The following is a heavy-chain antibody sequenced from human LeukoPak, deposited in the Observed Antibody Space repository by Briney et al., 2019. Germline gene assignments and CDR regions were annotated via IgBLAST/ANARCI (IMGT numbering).Heavy chain of an antibody. CDR1: GFRFSYFW. CDR2: INEDGSQK. Sequence: PGGSLRLSCEASGFRFSYFWMSWVRQAPGKGLEWVANINEDGSQKYYVDSVKGRFTISRDNSKNTLYLQMNSLRAEDTAVYYCAKVGATFPFDYWGQGTLVTVSS. V-gene: IGHV3-7*03. CDR3: AKVGATFPFDY. D-gene: IGHD1-26*01. J-gene: IGHJ4*02.